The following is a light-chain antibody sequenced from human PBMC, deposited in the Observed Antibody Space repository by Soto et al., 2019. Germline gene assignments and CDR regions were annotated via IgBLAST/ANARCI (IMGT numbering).Light chain of an antibody. V-gene: IGLV2-14*03. CDR2: DVT. CDR3: SSYTSTRTVV. CDR1: SSDVGGYNH. Sequence: QAVVTQPASVSGSPGQSITISCTGTSSDVGGYNHVAWYQHHPGKAPRLMIYDVTNRPSGVSSRFSGSKSGNTASLTISGRQAEDEADYYCSSYTSTRTVVFGEGTKLTVL. J-gene: IGLJ2*01.